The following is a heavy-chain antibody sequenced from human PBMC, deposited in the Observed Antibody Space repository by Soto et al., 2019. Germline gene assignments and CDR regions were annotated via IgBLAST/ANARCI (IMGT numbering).Heavy chain of an antibody. J-gene: IGHJ5*02. Sequence: SVDVSYKDSGGTFSSYAISWERQAPGQGLEWMGGIIPIFGTANYAQTFQGRVTITADKSTSTAYMELSSLRSEDTAVSYRARDNEDIVVVPAFNWFDPCGHGTPVPVSS. CDR2: IIPIFGTA. CDR1: GGTFSSYA. V-gene: IGHV1-69*06. CDR3: ARDNEDIVVVPAFNWFDP. D-gene: IGHD2-2*01.